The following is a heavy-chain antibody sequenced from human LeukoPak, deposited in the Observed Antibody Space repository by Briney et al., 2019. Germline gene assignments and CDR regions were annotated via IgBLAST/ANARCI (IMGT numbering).Heavy chain of an antibody. V-gene: IGHV3-30*18. D-gene: IGHD6-19*01. CDR1: GFTFSIYG. J-gene: IGHJ4*02. Sequence: GGTLRLSCAASGFTFSIYGMHWVRQAPGKGLEWVAVISYDGSNKYYADSVKGRFSISRDNSKNTLYLQMNSQRAEDTAVYYCAKPMKRIAVAGTFDYWGQGTLVTVSS. CDR2: ISYDGSNK. CDR3: AKPMKRIAVAGTFDY.